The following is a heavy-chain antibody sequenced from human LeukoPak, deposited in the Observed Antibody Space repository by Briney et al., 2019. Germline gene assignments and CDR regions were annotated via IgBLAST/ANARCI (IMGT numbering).Heavy chain of an antibody. Sequence: AAVKVSCKDPGYTFTSYDINWVRQATGQGLEWMGWMNPKRGDTGYAQTLQGRVTMTRNTSKSKDYMELSSLRSEDTAVYYCSTEGGVGDTPTAGFDICGQGTIVTVSS. D-gene: IGHD1-26*01. J-gene: IGHJ3*02. CDR3: STEGGVGDTPTAGFDI. V-gene: IGHV1-8*01. CDR2: MNPKRGDT. CDR1: GYTFTSYD.